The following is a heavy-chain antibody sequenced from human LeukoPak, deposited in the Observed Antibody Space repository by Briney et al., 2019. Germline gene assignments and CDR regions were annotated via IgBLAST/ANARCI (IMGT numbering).Heavy chain of an antibody. CDR1: GYTFPTYY. D-gene: IGHD6-19*01. CDR2: INPSGGST. J-gene: IGHJ3*02. V-gene: IGHV1-46*01. Sequence: ASVKVSCKASGYTFPTYYMHWVRQAPGQGLEWMGIINPSGGSTSNAQKFQGRVTMTRDTSTGTAYMELRSLRSDDTAVYYCARRVAVARRDAFDIWGQGTMVTVSS. CDR3: ARRVAVARRDAFDI.